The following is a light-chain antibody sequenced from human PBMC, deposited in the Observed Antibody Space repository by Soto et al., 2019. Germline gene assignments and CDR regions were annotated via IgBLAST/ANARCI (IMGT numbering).Light chain of an antibody. J-gene: IGKJ1*01. V-gene: IGKV4-1*01. CDR3: QQYYSTPWT. CDR1: QSVLYSSNNKNY. CDR2: WAS. Sequence: DILMTQSPDSLAVSLGDRATINCKSSQSVLYSSNNKNYLAWYHQKPGQPPKLLIYWASTRESGVPDRFSGGGSGTDFTLTISSLQAEDVAVYYCQQYYSTPWTFGQGTKVEIK.